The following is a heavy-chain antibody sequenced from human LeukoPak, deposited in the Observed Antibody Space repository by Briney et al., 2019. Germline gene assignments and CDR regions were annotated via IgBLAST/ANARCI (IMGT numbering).Heavy chain of an antibody. D-gene: IGHD3-3*01. V-gene: IGHV1-18*01. CDR1: GYTFTSYG. CDR3: ARVRAIVGVVISPLGLDP. CDR2: ISAYNGNT. J-gene: IGHJ5*02. Sequence: ASVKVSCKASGYTFTSYGISWVRQAPGQGLEWMGWISAYNGNTNYAQKLQGRVTMTTDTSTTTAYMELRSLRSDYTAVYYCARVRAIVGVVISPLGLDPWGQGTLVTVSS.